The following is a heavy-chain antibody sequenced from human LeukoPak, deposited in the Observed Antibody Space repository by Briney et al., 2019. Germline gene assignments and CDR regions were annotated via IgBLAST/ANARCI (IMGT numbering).Heavy chain of an antibody. CDR3: AKNPHHDDDADEGFDY. CDR2: ISYTGNT. Sequence: SETLSLTCTVSGGSFRSSLYYWGWIRQPPGKGLEWIGQISYTGNTYYNPSLKSRVIISVDTSKNQFSLNLSSVTAADTAIYYCAKNPHHDDDADEGFDYWAREPWSPSPQ. J-gene: IGHJ4*02. V-gene: IGHV4-39*07. D-gene: IGHD3-16*01. CDR1: GGSFRSSLYY.